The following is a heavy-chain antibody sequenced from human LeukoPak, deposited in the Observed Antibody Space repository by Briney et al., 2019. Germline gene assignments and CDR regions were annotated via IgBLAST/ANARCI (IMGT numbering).Heavy chain of an antibody. CDR3: ARRTSSSWYYY. J-gene: IGHJ4*02. Sequence: SETLSLTCTVSGGSISSYYWSWIRQPPGKGLEWIGYIYHSGSTNYNPSLKSRVTISVDTSKNQFSLKLSSVTAADTAVYYCARRTSSSWYYYWGQGTLVTVSS. CDR1: GGSISSYY. D-gene: IGHD6-13*01. V-gene: IGHV4-59*08. CDR2: IYHSGST.